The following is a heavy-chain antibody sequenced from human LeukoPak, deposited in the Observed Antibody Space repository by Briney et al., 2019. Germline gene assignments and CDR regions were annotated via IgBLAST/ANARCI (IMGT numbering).Heavy chain of an antibody. V-gene: IGHV1-18*01. CDR1: GYTFTSYG. CDR2: ISACNGNT. CDR3: ARVKVLGYYDSSGYYKKRYYYYMDV. Sequence: GASVKVSCKASGYTFTSYGISWVRQAPGQGLEWMGWISACNGNTNYAQKLQGRVTMTTDTSTSTAYMELRSLRSDDTAVYYCARVKVLGYYDSSGYYKKRYYYYMDVWGKGTTVTISS. J-gene: IGHJ6*03. D-gene: IGHD3-22*01.